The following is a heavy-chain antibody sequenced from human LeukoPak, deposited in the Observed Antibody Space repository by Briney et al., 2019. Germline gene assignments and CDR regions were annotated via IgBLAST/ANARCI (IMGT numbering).Heavy chain of an antibody. Sequence: SETLSLTCTVSGGSVSSGSYYWNWIRQPPGKGLEWIGYIYYSGSTTYNPSLKSRVTISVDTSKNQFSLKLSSVTAADTAVYYCARMRLGGSRSRSGPYYYYGMDVWGKGTTVTVSS. CDR3: ARMRLGGSRSRSGPYYYYGMDV. D-gene: IGHD3-16*01. CDR1: GGSVSSGSYY. V-gene: IGHV4-61*01. J-gene: IGHJ6*04. CDR2: IYYSGST.